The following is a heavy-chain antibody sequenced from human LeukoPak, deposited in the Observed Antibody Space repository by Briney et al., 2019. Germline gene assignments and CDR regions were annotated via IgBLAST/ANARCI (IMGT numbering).Heavy chain of an antibody. CDR3: ARDHADYDFWSGYYYYGMDV. V-gene: IGHV3-74*01. CDR1: GFTFSSYA. J-gene: IGHJ6*02. Sequence: PGGSLRLSCAASGFTFSSYAMSWVRQASGKGLVWVSRINSDGSSTSYADSVKGRFTISRDNAKNTLYLQMNSLRAEDTAVYYCARDHADYDFWSGYYYYGMDVWGQGTTVTVSS. D-gene: IGHD3-3*01. CDR2: INSDGSST.